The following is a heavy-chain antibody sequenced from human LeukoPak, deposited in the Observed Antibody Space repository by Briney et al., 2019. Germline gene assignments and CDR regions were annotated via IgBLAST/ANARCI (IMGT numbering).Heavy chain of an antibody. Sequence: GGSLKLSCAASGFTFSASAIHWVRQASVKGLEWVGRIRSKADDFATAYAASVKGRFLISRDDSKNTAYLQMNSLKTDDTAVYYCTKFYYDVLTGYRGMDVWGQGTTVTVSS. J-gene: IGHJ6*02. D-gene: IGHD3-9*01. CDR3: TKFYYDVLTGYRGMDV. V-gene: IGHV3-73*01. CDR2: IRSKADDFAT. CDR1: GFTFSASA.